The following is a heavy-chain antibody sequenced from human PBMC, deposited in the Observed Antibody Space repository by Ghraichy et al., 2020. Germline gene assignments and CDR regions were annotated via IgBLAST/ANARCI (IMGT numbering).Heavy chain of an antibody. CDR3: ARHTYYYGMDV. Sequence: GGSLRLSCAASGFTVSSNYMSWVRQAPGKGLEWVSLFYSGGSTYYADSVKGRFTVSRDNSKNTLYLQMNSLRAEDTAVYYCARHTYYYGMDVWGQGTTVTVSS. CDR1: GFTVSSNY. CDR2: FYSGGST. V-gene: IGHV3-53*01. J-gene: IGHJ6*02.